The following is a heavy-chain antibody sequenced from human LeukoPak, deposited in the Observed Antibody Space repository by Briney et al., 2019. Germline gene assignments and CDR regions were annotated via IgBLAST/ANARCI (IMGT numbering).Heavy chain of an antibody. V-gene: IGHV6-1*01. CDR3: ARGSNDYRDYSFDY. CDR2: TYYRSKWSN. CDR1: GGSVSSNSAA. D-gene: IGHD4-17*01. J-gene: IGHJ4*02. Sequence: SQTLSLTCAISGGSVSSNSAAWNWIRQSPSRGLEWLGRTYYRSKWSNNYAVSVKSRITINSDTSKNQFALQLNSVTPEDTAVYYCARGSNDYRDYSFDYWGQGTLVTVSS.